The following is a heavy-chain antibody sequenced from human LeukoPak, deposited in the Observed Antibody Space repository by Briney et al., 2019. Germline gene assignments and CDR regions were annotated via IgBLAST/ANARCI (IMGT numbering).Heavy chain of an antibody. CDR3: AKGLHSFNSGSIDD. Sequence: PGGSLRLSCAASGFTFSSYAMSWVRQAPGKGLQWVSGISGGGDSTFYGDSVKGRFTISSDNSKNTLYLQMNSLRAEDTAVYYCAKGLHSFNSGSIDDWGQGTPVTVSS. V-gene: IGHV3-23*01. CDR1: GFTFSSYA. J-gene: IGHJ4*01. D-gene: IGHD2-15*01. CDR2: ISGGGDST.